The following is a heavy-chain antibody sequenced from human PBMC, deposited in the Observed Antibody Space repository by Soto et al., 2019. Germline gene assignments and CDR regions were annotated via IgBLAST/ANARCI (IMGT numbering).Heavy chain of an antibody. V-gene: IGHV1-18*01. Sequence: ASVKVSCKASGYTFTSYGISWVRQAPGQGLEWMGWITAYNGKTNYAQNLQGRVIMTTDTSTSTAYMELRSLRSDDTAVYYCARSMYYLDSSGYSYHYYGMDVWGQGTTVTVSS. CDR1: GYTFTSYG. D-gene: IGHD3-22*01. J-gene: IGHJ6*02. CDR2: ITAYNGKT. CDR3: ARSMYYLDSSGYSYHYYGMDV.